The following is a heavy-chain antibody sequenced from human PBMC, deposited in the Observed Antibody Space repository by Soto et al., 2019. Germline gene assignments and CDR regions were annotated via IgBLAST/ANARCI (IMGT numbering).Heavy chain of an antibody. CDR3: AREVVTMVRGAGTVYFDY. V-gene: IGHV4-59*01. Sequence: SETLSLTCTVSGGSISSYYWSWIRQPPGKGLEWIGYIYYSGSTNYNPSLKSRVTISVDTSKNQFSLKLSSVTAADTAVYYCAREVVTMVRGAGTVYFDYWGQGTLVTVSS. J-gene: IGHJ4*02. CDR2: IYYSGST. D-gene: IGHD3-10*01. CDR1: GGSISSYY.